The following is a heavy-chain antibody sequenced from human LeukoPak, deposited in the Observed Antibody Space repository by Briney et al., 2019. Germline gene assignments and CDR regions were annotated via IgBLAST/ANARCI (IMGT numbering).Heavy chain of an antibody. Sequence: SETLSLTCTVSGDSISSGPYYWGWIRQPPGKGLEWIGSIYYSGSTYYNPSLKSRVTISVDTSKKQFSLKLSSVTAADTAVYYCARVSIAASYYMDVWGKGTTVTISS. D-gene: IGHD6-6*01. V-gene: IGHV4-39*07. CDR1: GDSISSGPYY. CDR3: ARVSIAASYYMDV. J-gene: IGHJ6*03. CDR2: IYYSGST.